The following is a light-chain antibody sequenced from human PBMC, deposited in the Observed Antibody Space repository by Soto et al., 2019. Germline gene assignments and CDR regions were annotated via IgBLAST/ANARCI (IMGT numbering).Light chain of an antibody. CDR3: SSYTRITIVV. CDR2: GVT. Sequence: QSALTQPASVSGSPGQSITISCTGTNSDIGGYNYVSWYRHHPGKAPKLMIYGVTNRPSGVSNRFSGSKSGNTASLTISGLQDEDEADYYCSSYTRITIVVFGGGTKLTVL. V-gene: IGLV2-14*01. J-gene: IGLJ2*01. CDR1: NSDIGGYNY.